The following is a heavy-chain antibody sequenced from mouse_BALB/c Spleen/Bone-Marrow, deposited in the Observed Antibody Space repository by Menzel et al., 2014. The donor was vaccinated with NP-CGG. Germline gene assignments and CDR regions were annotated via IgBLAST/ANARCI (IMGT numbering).Heavy chain of an antibody. V-gene: IGHV7-3*02. CDR1: GFTFTDYY. D-gene: IGHD1-1*01. J-gene: IGHJ1*01. CDR3: ARDRNYDINWYFDV. Sequence: EVKLVESGGVMVQPGGSLRLSCATSGFTFTDYYMSWVRQPPGKALEWLGFIRNKANGYTTEYSASVKGRFTISRDNSQSILYLQMNILRTEDSATYYCARDRNYDINWYFDVWGAGTTVTVSS. CDR2: IRNKANGYTT.